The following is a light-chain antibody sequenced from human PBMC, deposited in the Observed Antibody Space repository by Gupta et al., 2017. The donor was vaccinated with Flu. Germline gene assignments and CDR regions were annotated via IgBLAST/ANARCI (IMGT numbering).Light chain of an antibody. J-gene: IGKJ1*01. CDR2: AAS. V-gene: IGKV1-27*01. CDR3: QKYNSAPRT. Sequence: PSSLSAAVGDRVSSTCRASQGISNYLAWYQQKPGKVPKLLIYAASTLQSGVPSRFSGSGSGTDFTLTISSLQPEDVATYYCQKYNSAPRTFGQGTKVEIK. CDR1: QGISNY.